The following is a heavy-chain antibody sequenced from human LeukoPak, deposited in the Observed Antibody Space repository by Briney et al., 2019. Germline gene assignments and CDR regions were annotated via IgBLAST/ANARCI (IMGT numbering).Heavy chain of an antibody. J-gene: IGHJ4*02. CDR2: IIPIFGTA. CDR1: GGTFSSYA. V-gene: IGHV1-69*13. CDR3: ARLTVDTAIVSYYFDY. Sequence: SVKVSCKASGGTFSSYAISWVRQAPGQGLEWMGGIIPIFGTANYAQKFQGRVTITADESTSTAYMELRSLRSDDTAVYYCARLTVDTAIVSYYFDYWGQGTLVTVSS. D-gene: IGHD5-18*01.